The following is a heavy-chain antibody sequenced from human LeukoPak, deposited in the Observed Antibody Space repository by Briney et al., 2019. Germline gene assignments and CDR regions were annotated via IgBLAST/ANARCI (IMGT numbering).Heavy chain of an antibody. CDR2: IKSKTDGGTT. Sequence: GGSLRLSCAASGFTFSNALMSWVRQAPGKGLEWVGRIKSKTDGGTTDYAAPVKGRFTISRDDSKNTLYLQMNSLKTEDTAVYYSTTDLDYGGEVDYWGQGTLVTVSS. D-gene: IGHD4-23*01. V-gene: IGHV3-15*01. J-gene: IGHJ4*02. CDR1: GFTFSNAL. CDR3: TTDLDYGGEVDY.